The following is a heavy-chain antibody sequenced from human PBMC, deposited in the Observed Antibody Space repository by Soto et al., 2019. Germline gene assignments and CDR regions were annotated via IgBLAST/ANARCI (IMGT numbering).Heavy chain of an antibody. CDR3: ARQGADYYDSSGCFDY. CDR1: GGSISGSSYY. Sequence: SETLSLTCTVSGGSISGSSYYWGWIRQPPGKGLEWIGSIYYSGSTYYNPSLKSRVTISVDTSKNQFSLKLSSVTAADTAVYYCARQGADYYDSSGCFDYWGQGTLVTVSS. V-gene: IGHV4-39*01. CDR2: IYYSGST. D-gene: IGHD3-22*01. J-gene: IGHJ4*02.